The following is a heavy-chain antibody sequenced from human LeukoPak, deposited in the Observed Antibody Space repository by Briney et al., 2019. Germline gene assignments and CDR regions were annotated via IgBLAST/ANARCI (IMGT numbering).Heavy chain of an antibody. CDR3: ARHDIFSGDGDY. D-gene: IGHD3-10*01. V-gene: IGHV4-39*01. CDR2: IYYSGST. Sequence: SETLSLTCTVSVGSISSSSYYWGWIRQPPGKGLEWIGSIYYSGSTYYNPSLKSRITIAVDTSKNQFSLKLSSVTDADTAVYYCARHDIFSGDGDYWGKGTLVTDSS. CDR1: VGSISSSSYY. J-gene: IGHJ4*02.